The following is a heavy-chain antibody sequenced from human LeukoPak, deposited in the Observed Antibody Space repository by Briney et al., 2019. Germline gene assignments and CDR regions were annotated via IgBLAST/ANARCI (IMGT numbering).Heavy chain of an antibody. CDR1: GGSIGSYY. CDR3: AREGAAAGTGI. V-gene: IGHV4-59*01. J-gene: IGHJ3*02. Sequence: SETLSLTCTVSGGSIGSYYWSWIRQPPGKGLEWIGYIYYSGSTNYNPSLKSRVTISVDTSKNQFSLKLSSVTAADTAVYYCAREGAAAGTGIWGQGTMVTVSS. CDR2: IYYSGST. D-gene: IGHD6-13*01.